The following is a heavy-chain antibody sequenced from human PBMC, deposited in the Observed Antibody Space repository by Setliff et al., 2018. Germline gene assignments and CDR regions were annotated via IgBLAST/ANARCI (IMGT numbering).Heavy chain of an antibody. J-gene: IGHJ3*01. V-gene: IGHV3-23*01. D-gene: IGHD4-4*01. CDR3: AKQRTITFSNDAFDV. CDR1: GFTVSSNY. Sequence: GGSLRLSCAASGFTVSSNYMSWVRQAPGKGLEWVAAISIHEDKTYYADSVKGRFTISRDISKNTLSLQLNSLRAEDTAVYYCAKQRTITFSNDAFDVWGQGTMVTVSS. CDR2: ISIHEDKT.